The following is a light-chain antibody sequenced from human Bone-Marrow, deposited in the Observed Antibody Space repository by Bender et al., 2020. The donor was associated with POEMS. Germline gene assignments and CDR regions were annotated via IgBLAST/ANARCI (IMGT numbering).Light chain of an antibody. Sequence: QSVLTQPPSASGTPGQRVTISCSGSSSKFGSYPVNWYQQLPGAAPKLVIFNNSQRPSGVPDRFSGSNSGTSASLAISGILSDDEADFYCATWDDSLNGWVVGGGTKLTVL. CDR3: ATWDDSLNGWV. J-gene: IGLJ3*02. V-gene: IGLV1-44*01. CDR1: SSKFGSYP. CDR2: NNS.